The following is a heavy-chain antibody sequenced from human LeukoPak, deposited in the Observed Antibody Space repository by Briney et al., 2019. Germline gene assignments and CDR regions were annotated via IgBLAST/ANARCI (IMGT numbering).Heavy chain of an antibody. CDR1: GGSISSYH. Sequence: PSGTLSLTCTVSGGSISSYHWSWIRQPPGKGLEWIGYIYYSGSTNYNPSLKSRVTIAVDRSKNQFSLKLSSVTAADTAVYYCARNDGDIWGQGTMVTVSS. V-gene: IGHV4-59*08. CDR3: ARNDGDI. D-gene: IGHD3-16*01. CDR2: IYYSGST. J-gene: IGHJ3*02.